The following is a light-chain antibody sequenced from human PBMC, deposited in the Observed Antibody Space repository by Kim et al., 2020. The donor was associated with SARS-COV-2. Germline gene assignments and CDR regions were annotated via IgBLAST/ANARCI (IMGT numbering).Light chain of an antibody. J-gene: IGKJ1*01. CDR3: QQYNSYWT. CDR2: DAS. Sequence: ASVGDRVTIACRASQSMSSWLAWYQQKRGKAPKLLIYDASSLESGVPSRFSGSGSGTEFTLTISSLQPDDFATYYCQQYNSYWTFGQGTKVDIK. V-gene: IGKV1-5*01. CDR1: QSMSSW.